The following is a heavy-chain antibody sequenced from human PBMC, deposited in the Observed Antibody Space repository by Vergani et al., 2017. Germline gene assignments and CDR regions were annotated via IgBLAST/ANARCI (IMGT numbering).Heavy chain of an antibody. CDR3: ARHGSKYQLLSYYYYGMDV. V-gene: IGHV5-51*01. J-gene: IGHJ6*02. Sequence: EVQLVQSGAEVKKPGESLKISCKGSGYSFTSYWIGWVRQMPGKGLDWLGIIYPGDSDTRYIPSFQGQVTISADKSISTAYLQWSSLKASVTAMYYCARHGSKYQLLSYYYYGMDVWGQGTTVTVSS. D-gene: IGHD2-2*01. CDR1: GYSFTSYW. CDR2: IYPGDSDT.